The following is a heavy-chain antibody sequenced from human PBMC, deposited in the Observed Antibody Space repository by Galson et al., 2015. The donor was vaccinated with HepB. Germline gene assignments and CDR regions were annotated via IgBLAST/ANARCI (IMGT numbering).Heavy chain of an antibody. Sequence: SLRPSCAASGFTFSSYSMNWVCQAPGKGLEWVSSISSSSSYIYYADSVKGRFTISRDNAKNSLYLQMNSLRAEDTAVYYCARDSGGPPGGAAAGTFDYWGQGTLVTVSS. CDR3: ARDSGGPPGGAAAGTFDY. CDR2: ISSSSSYI. CDR1: GFTFSSYS. J-gene: IGHJ4*02. V-gene: IGHV3-21*01. D-gene: IGHD6-13*01.